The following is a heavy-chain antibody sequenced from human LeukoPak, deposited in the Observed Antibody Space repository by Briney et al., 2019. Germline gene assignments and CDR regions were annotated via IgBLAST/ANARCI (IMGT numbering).Heavy chain of an antibody. CDR1: GFNVRTKY. CDR3: ARVGGVPAAHFDS. Sequence: GGSLRLSCAASGFNVRTKYMLWVRQPPGKELDGVSLIYSSGTTYYADSEQGRFTISRDNSKNSLYLEMNSLRAEDTAVYYCARVGGVPAAHFDSWGQGTLVTVSS. V-gene: IGHV3-53*01. D-gene: IGHD2-2*01. J-gene: IGHJ4*02. CDR2: IYSSGTT.